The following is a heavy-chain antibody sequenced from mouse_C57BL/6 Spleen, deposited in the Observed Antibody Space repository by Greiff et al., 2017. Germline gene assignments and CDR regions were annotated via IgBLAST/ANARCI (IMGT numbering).Heavy chain of an antibody. CDR1: GFTFNTYA. CDR3: VRETQYSMDY. V-gene: IGHV10-3*01. Sequence: EVKLMESGGGLVQPKGSLKLSCAASGFTFNTYAMHWVRQAPGQGLEWVARIRRKSSNSATYYAVSVKDRFTISRDDSQSMLYLQMNNLKTEDTAMYYWVRETQYSMDYWGQGTTLTVSS. D-gene: IGHD5-1*01. CDR2: IRRKSSNSAT. J-gene: IGHJ2*01.